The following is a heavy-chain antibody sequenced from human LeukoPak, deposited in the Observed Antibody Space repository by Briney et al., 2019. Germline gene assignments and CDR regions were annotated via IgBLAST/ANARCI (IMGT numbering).Heavy chain of an antibody. Sequence: SETLSLTCTVSGGSISSHYWSWIRQPPGKGLDWIGYIYYSGSTNYNPFLKSRVTISVDTSKNQFSLKLSSVTAADTAVYYCARGFYLGQRAGNFDYWGQGTLVTVSS. D-gene: IGHD2/OR15-2a*01. CDR3: ARGFYLGQRAGNFDY. J-gene: IGHJ4*02. CDR2: IYYSGST. V-gene: IGHV4-59*11. CDR1: GGSISSHY.